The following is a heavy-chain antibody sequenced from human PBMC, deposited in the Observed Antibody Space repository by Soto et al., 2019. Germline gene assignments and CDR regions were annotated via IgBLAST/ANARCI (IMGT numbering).Heavy chain of an antibody. CDR2: ISHTGTT. CDR3: ARGPPSMHAFDI. V-gene: IGHV4-59*01. J-gene: IGHJ3*02. Sequence: QVQLQESGPGLVKPSETLSLTCTVSGGSISSYYWSWIRQSPGKGLEWVAYISHTGTTDYNPSLMSRLTISLDTSKNQFSLKLTSVTAAETAVYYCARGPPSMHAFDIWGQGTKVTVSP. CDR1: GGSISSYY.